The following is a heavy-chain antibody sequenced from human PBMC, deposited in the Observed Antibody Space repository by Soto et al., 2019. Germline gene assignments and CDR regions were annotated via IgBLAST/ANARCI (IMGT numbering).Heavy chain of an antibody. D-gene: IGHD4-17*01. J-gene: IGHJ6*02. Sequence: GGSLRLSCAASGVTFRSYGMHWVRQAPGKGLEWVAVISYDGSNKYYADSVKGRFTISRDNSKNTLYLQMNSLRAEDTAVYYCAKMALREGYYDYYGMDVWGQGTTVTVSS. CDR1: GVTFRSYG. CDR3: AKMALREGYYDYYGMDV. CDR2: ISYDGSNK. V-gene: IGHV3-30*18.